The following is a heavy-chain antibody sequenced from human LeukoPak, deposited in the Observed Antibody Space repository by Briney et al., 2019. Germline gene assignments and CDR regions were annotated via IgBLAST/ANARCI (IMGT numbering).Heavy chain of an antibody. CDR3: ASSGWYSDFDY. D-gene: IGHD6-19*01. CDR1: GFTFSSHW. V-gene: IGHV3-7*05. J-gene: IGHJ4*02. CDR2: IKPDGSDK. Sequence: PGGSLRLSCAASGFTFSSHWMSWVRQAPGKGLEWVANIKPDGSDKYYVDSVKGRFTISRDNAKNSVFLQMNSLRGEDTAVYYCASSGWYSDFDYWGQGTLVTVSS.